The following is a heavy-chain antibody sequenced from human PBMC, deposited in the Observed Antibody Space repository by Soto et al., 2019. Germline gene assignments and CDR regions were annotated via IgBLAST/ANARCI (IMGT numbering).Heavy chain of an antibody. CDR3: ASLIYPLLDGRTNWFDP. CDR2: IYYGGST. D-gene: IGHD1-26*01. J-gene: IGHJ5*02. Sequence: SQTLSLTCTVSGGSISSYYRSWIRQPPGKGLERIGYIYYGGSTNYNPSLKSRVIISVDTSKNQFSLKLSSVTAPDTAVYYCASLIYPLLDGRTNWFDPWGQGTLVTVS. V-gene: IGHV4-59*01. CDR1: GGSISSYY.